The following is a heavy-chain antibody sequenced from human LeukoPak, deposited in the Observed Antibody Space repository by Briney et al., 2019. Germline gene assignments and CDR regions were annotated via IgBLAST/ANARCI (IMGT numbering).Heavy chain of an antibody. CDR1: GFTFSSYA. V-gene: IGHV3-64*01. CDR2: ISSNGGST. Sequence: GSLRLSCAASGFTFSSYAMHWVRQAPGKGLEYVSAISSNGGSTYYANSVKGRFTISRDNSKNTLYLQMGSLRAEDMAVYYCARSSEQWLALFDYWGQGTLVTVSS. D-gene: IGHD6-19*01. J-gene: IGHJ4*02. CDR3: ARSSEQWLALFDY.